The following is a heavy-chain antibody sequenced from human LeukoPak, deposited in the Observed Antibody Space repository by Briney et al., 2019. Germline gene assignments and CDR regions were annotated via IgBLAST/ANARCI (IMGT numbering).Heavy chain of an antibody. CDR1: GYTFINYN. CDR3: ARGVPLGYCTYGVCYPPYYFDY. J-gene: IGHJ4*02. D-gene: IGHD2-8*01. V-gene: IGHV1-8*03. Sequence: ASVKVSCKASGYTFINYNINWVRQATGQGLEWMGWVNPRSGNAGYLQKFQGRLTITRDTSVDTAYMDLSSLSSEDTSVYYCARGVPLGYCTYGVCYPPYYFDYWGQGTLVTASS. CDR2: VNPRSGNA.